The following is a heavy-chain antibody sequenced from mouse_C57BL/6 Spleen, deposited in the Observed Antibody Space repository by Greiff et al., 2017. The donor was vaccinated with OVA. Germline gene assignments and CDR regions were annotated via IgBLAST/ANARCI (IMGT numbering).Heavy chain of an antibody. V-gene: IGHV5-16*01. D-gene: IGHD1-1*01. CDR1: GFTFSDYY. CDR3: AREKFYGSPYWYFDV. CDR2: INYDGSST. J-gene: IGHJ1*03. Sequence: EVHLVESEGGLVQPGSSMKLSCTASGFTFSDYYMAWVRQVPEKGLEWVANINYDGSSTYYLDSLKSRFIISRDNAKNILYLQRSSLKSDDTATDYCAREKFYGSPYWYFDVWGTGTTVTVAS.